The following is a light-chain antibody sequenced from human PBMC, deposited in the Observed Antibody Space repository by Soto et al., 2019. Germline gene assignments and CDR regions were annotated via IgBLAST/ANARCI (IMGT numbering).Light chain of an antibody. V-gene: IGLV2-14*01. CDR1: SSDIGNYDF. CDR2: EVS. J-gene: IGLJ2*01. CDR3: SSYTTSTSFIL. Sequence: QSVLTQPASVSGSPGQSLTISFTGTSSDIGNYDFVSWYQQVPGTAPKAMIYEVSSRPSGVSNRFSGSKSGNTASLTISGLQAEDEAYYYCSSYTTSTSFILFGGGTKVTVL.